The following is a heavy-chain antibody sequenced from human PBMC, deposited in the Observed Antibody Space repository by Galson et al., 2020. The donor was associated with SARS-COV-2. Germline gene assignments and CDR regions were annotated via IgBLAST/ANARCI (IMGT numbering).Heavy chain of an antibody. Sequence: WGSLSLTCAASGFTFSSYWMHWVRQAPGKGLVWVSGINSKGSTTSYADPVKGRFTISGDNANHTLYLQMNRLRAEDTAVYYWARGDMGNDYFDYWGQGTLVTVSS. D-gene: IGHD7-27*01. CDR2: INSKGSTT. J-gene: IGHJ4*02. CDR1: GFTFSSYW. V-gene: IGHV3-74*01. CDR3: ARGDMGNDYFDY.